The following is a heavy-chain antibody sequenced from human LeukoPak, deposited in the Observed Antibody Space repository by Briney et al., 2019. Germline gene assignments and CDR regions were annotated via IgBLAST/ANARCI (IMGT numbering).Heavy chain of an antibody. D-gene: IGHD6-13*01. CDR1: GYSFTSYW. V-gene: IGHV5-51*01. CDR3: ARGVAAGGTRFDL. Sequence: GESLKISCKGSGYSFTSYWIGWVRQMPGKGLEWMGIIYPGDSDTRYSPSFQGQVTISADKSISTAYLQWSSLKASDAAIYLCARGVAAGGTRFDLWGQGTLVTVSS. CDR2: IYPGDSDT. J-gene: IGHJ5*02.